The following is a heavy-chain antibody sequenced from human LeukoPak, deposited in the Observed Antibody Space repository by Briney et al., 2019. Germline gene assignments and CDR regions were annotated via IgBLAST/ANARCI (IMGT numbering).Heavy chain of an antibody. CDR2: IYYSGST. V-gene: IGHV4-61*01. D-gene: IGHD2-21*01. CDR3: AREIPRGANWFDP. CDR1: GGSVSSGSYY. J-gene: IGHJ5*02. Sequence: SEHLSLTCTVSGGSVSSGSYYWSWIRQPPGKGLEWIGYIYYSGSTNYNPSLKSRVTISVDTSKNQFSLKLSSVTAADTAVYYCAREIPRGANWFDPWGQGTLVTVSS.